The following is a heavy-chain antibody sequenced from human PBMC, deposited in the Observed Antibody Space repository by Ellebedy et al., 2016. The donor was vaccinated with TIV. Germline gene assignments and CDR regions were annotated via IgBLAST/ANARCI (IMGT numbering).Heavy chain of an antibody. CDR1: GFTFDDYG. CDR2: INWNGGST. V-gene: IGHV3-20*04. J-gene: IGHJ4*02. CDR3: ARRGIAAAGTDDY. D-gene: IGHD6-13*01. Sequence: GESLKISCAASGFTFDDYGMRWVRQAPGKGLEWVSGINWNGGSTGYADSVKCRFTISRDNAKNSLYLQMNSLRAEDTALYYCARRGIAAAGTDDYWGQGTLVTVSS.